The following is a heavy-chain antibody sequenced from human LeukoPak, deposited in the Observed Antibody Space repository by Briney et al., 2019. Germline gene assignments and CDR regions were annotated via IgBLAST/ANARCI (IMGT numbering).Heavy chain of an antibody. CDR2: IYYSGST. CDR3: ARGEYYFDY. CDR1: GGSISSYY. Sequence: SETLFLTCTVSGGSISSYYWSWIRQPPGKGLEWIGYIYYSGSTNYNPSLKSRVTISVDTSKNQFSLKLSSVTAADTAVYYCARGEYYFDYWGQGTLVTVSS. J-gene: IGHJ4*02. V-gene: IGHV4-59*01. D-gene: IGHD2/OR15-2a*01.